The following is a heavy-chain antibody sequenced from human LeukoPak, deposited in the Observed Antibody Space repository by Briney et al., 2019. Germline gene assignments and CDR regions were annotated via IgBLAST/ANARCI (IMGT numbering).Heavy chain of an antibody. CDR2: VSPPGGGT. Sequence: GGSLRLSCVASGFSFSYHGMNWVRLAPGKGLEWVSGVSPPGGGTYYADSVKGRFTISRDDSRNTLSLQMDSLRVEDTAVYYCARDLAWGAFDYWGQGILVAVSS. J-gene: IGHJ4*02. CDR3: ARDLAWGAFDY. D-gene: IGHD7-27*01. CDR1: GFSFSYHG. V-gene: IGHV3-23*01.